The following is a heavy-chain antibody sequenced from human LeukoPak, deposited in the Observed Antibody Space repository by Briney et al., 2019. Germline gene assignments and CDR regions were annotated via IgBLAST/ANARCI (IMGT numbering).Heavy chain of an antibody. V-gene: IGHV3-30-3*01. J-gene: IGHJ4*02. CDR3: ATPGIAAAFDY. Sequence: GGSLRLSCAASGFTFSSYAMHWVRQAPGKGLEWVAVISYDGSNKYYADSVKGRFTISRDNSKNTLYLQMNSLRAEDTAVYYCATPGIAAAFDYWGQGTLVTVSS. CDR1: GFTFSSYA. CDR2: ISYDGSNK. D-gene: IGHD6-13*01.